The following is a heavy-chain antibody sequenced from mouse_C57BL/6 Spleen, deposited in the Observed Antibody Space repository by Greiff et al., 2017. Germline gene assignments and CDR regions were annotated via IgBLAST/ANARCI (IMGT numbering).Heavy chain of an antibody. CDR3: ARAFYDGYHPWFAY. CDR1: GYTFTDHT. J-gene: IGHJ3*01. CDR2: IYPRDGST. V-gene: IGHV1-78*01. Sequence: VKLMESDAELVKPGASVKISCKVSGYTFTDHTIHWMKQRPEQGLEWIGYIYPRDGSTKYNEKFKGKATLTADKSSSTAYMQLNSLTSEDSAFYFCARAFYDGYHPWFAYWGQGTLVTVSA. D-gene: IGHD2-3*01.